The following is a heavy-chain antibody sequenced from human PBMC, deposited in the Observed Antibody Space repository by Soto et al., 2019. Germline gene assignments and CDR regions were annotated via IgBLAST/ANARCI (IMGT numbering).Heavy chain of an antibody. CDR3: EKMRGDGYFDL. D-gene: IGHD7-27*01. V-gene: IGHV3-23*01. Sequence: EVQLLESGGGLVQPGGSLRLSCAASGFTFSNFVMGWVRRAPGKGLEWVSAIGGTSGSTYYADSVRGRFTISRDNSKDTLSLQMNSLGAEDTALSYCEKMRGDGYFDLWGRGTLVTVSS. CDR1: GFTFSNFV. J-gene: IGHJ2*01. CDR2: IGGTSGST.